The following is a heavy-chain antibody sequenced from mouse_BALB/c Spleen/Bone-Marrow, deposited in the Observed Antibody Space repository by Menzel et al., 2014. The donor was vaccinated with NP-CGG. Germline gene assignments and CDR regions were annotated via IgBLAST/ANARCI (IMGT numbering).Heavy chain of an antibody. D-gene: IGHD1-2*01. CDR3: ARVVTTATLYWYFDV. V-gene: IGHV5-4*02. Sequence: VQLKDSGGGLVKPGGSLKLSCAASGFTFSDYYMYWVRQTPEKRLEWVATISDGGSYTYYPDSVKGRFTISRDNAKNNLYLQMSSLKSEDTAMYYCARVVTTATLYWYFDVWGAGTTVTVSS. CDR1: GFTFSDYY. J-gene: IGHJ1*01. CDR2: ISDGGSYT.